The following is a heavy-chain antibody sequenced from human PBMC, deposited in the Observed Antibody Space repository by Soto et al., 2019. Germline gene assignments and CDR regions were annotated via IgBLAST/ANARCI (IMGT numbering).Heavy chain of an antibody. D-gene: IGHD3-3*01. Sequence: GGSLRLSCAASGFTFSSYGMHWVRQAPGKGLEWVAVISYDGSNKYYADSVKGRFTISRDNSKNTLYLQMNSLIAEDTAVYYCAKPSITYDFWSGYYYFDYWGQGTLVTVSS. CDR2: ISYDGSNK. CDR1: GFTFSSYG. CDR3: AKPSITYDFWSGYYYFDY. J-gene: IGHJ4*02. V-gene: IGHV3-30*18.